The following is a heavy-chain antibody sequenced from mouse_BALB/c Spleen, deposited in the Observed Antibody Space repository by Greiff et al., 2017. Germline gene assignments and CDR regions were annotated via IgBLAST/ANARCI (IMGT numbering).Heavy chain of an antibody. Sequence: EVKVEESGGGLVQPGGSRKLSCAASGFTFSSFGMHWVRQAPEKGLEWVAYISSGSSTIYYADTVKGRFTISRDNPKNTLFLQMTSLRSEDTAMYYCARWPYYDYDGFAYWGQGTLVTVSA. D-gene: IGHD2-4*01. CDR3: ARWPYYDYDGFAY. CDR1: GFTFSSFG. CDR2: ISSGSSTI. J-gene: IGHJ3*01. V-gene: IGHV5-17*02.